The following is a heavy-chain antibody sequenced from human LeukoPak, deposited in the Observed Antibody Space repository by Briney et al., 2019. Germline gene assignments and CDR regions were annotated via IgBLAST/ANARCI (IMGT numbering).Heavy chain of an antibody. D-gene: IGHD1-26*01. Sequence: GASVKVSCKASGYTFTSYAMHWVRQAPGQRLEWMGWINAGNGNTKYSQKFQGRITITRDTSASTAYMELSSLRSEDTAVYYCARVGRSGSYSYDYWGQGTLVTVSS. V-gene: IGHV1-3*01. CDR1: GYTFTSYA. CDR2: INAGNGNT. J-gene: IGHJ4*02. CDR3: ARVGRSGSYSYDY.